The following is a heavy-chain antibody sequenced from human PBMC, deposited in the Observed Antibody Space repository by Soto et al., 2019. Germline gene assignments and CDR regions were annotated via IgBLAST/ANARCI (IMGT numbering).Heavy chain of an antibody. CDR2: ISGSGGST. D-gene: IGHD4-17*01. CDR3: AKGGGGDYVQYYYYMDG. CDR1: GFTFSSYA. Sequence: EVQLLESGGGLVQPGGSLRLSCAASGFTFSSYAMSWVRQAPGKGLEWVSAISGSGGSTYYADSVKGRFTISRDNSKNPLYLQMNRLKAEGTAVNYWAKGGGGDYVQYYYYMDGWGKGATVTVSS. J-gene: IGHJ6*03. V-gene: IGHV3-23*01.